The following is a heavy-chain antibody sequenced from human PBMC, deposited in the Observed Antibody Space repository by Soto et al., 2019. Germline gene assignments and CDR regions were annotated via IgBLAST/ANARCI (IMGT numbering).Heavy chain of an antibody. D-gene: IGHD2-15*01. Sequence: EVQLVESGGGLVQPGGSLRLSCAASGFTFSGYWMTWARQAPGKGLEWVAQIKDDGSEKFYVDSVKGRFTISRDNADNLLYLQMNSLSAEDTAVDFCARDGYCSGGRCYRRNDHWGQGTLVIGSS. CDR1: GFTFSGYW. J-gene: IGHJ1*01. CDR3: ARDGYCSGGRCYRRNDH. V-gene: IGHV3-7*01. CDR2: IKDDGSEK.